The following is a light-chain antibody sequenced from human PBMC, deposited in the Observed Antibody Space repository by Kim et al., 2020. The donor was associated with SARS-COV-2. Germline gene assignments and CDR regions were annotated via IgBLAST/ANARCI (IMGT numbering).Light chain of an antibody. Sequence: SPGECATLSCRASQSVSSYLAWYQQKPGQAPRLLIHDASNRATGIPDRFSGRGSGTDFTLTISSLEPEDFAVYYCQQRSHWPPFTFGGGTKVDIK. J-gene: IGKJ4*01. V-gene: IGKV3-11*01. CDR2: DAS. CDR3: QQRSHWPPFT. CDR1: QSVSSY.